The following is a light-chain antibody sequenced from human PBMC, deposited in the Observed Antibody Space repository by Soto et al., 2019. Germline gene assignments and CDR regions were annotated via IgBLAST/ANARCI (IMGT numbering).Light chain of an antibody. CDR2: LESSGNY. V-gene: IGLV4-60*03. J-gene: IGLJ3*02. CDR3: ETWDSSTRV. CDR1: SGHRSHT. Sequence: QSVLTQSSSASASPGSSVRLTCTLSSGHRSHTIAWHQQQPGKAPRYLMDLESSGNYNKGSGVPDRFSGSSSGADRFLTISNLQSEDEADYYCETWDSSTRVYGGGTKLTVL.